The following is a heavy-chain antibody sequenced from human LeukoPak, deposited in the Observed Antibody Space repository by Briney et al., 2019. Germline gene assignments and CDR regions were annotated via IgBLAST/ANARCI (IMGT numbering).Heavy chain of an antibody. Sequence: ASVKVSCKASGYTFTSYYMHWVRQAPGQGLEWMGIINPSGGSTSYAQKFQGRVTMTRDTSTSTVYMELSSLRSEDTAVYYCARGHIVVVTAIDYYYYRMDVWGQGTTVTVSS. D-gene: IGHD2-21*02. V-gene: IGHV1-46*01. CDR2: INPSGGST. J-gene: IGHJ6*02. CDR1: GYTFTSYY. CDR3: ARGHIVVVTAIDYYYYRMDV.